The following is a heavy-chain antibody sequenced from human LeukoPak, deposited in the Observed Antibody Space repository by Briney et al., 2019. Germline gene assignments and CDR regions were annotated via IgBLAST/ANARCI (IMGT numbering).Heavy chain of an antibody. CDR3: AKFPGKRYYYGSGSYPA. CDR1: GFTVSSNY. J-gene: IGHJ5*02. D-gene: IGHD3-10*01. Sequence: GGSLRLSCAASGFTVSSNYMSWVRQAPGKGLEWVSVIYSGGATYYTDSVKGRFTISRDNSKNTLYLQMNSLRAEDTAVYYCAKFPGKRYYYGSGSYPAWGQGTLVTVSS. CDR2: IYSGGAT. V-gene: IGHV3-53*01.